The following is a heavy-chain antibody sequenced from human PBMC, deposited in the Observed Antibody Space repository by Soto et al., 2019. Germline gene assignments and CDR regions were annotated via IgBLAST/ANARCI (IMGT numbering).Heavy chain of an antibody. V-gene: IGHV3-11*06. J-gene: IGHJ6*02. CDR3: ACVAPTIFGAQFHQNLADV. CDR1: GFKFPDYH. Sequence: GGSLRLSCAASGFKFPDYHMTWIRQAQGKGLEWISYMSSSGTYTTYTDSVKGRFTVSRDNAKNSLYLQMNSLTGEDTAIYYCACVAPTIFGAQFHQNLADVWGQGNTVTVSS. D-gene: IGHD3-3*01. CDR2: MSSSGTYT.